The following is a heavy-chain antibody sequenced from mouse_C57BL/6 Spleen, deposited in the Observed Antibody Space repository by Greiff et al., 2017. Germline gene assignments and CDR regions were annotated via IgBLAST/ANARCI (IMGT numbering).Heavy chain of an antibody. CDR1: GFNIKDYY. D-gene: IGHD1-1*01. V-gene: IGHV14-2*01. Sequence: VQLQQSGAELVKPGASVKLSCTASGFNIKDYYMHWVKQRTEQGLEWIGRIDPEDGETKYAPKFQGKATITADTSSNTAYLQLSSLTSEDTAVYYCATFTTVVATRGDYFDYWGQGTTLTVSS. CDR3: ATFTTVVATRGDYFDY. CDR2: IDPEDGET. J-gene: IGHJ2*01.